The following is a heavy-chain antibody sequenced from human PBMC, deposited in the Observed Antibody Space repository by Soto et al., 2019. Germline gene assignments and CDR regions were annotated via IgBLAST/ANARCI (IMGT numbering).Heavy chain of an antibody. D-gene: IGHD3-10*01. CDR1: GFTFSSYG. CDR2: IWYDGSNK. Sequence: QVQLVESGGGVVQPGRSLRLSCAASGFTFSSYGMHWVRQAPGKGLDWVAVIWYDGSNKYYADSVKGRFTISRDNSKNTLYLQMNSLRAEDTAVYYCARDRRAGYDAFDIWGQGTMVTVSS. V-gene: IGHV3-33*01. CDR3: ARDRRAGYDAFDI. J-gene: IGHJ3*02.